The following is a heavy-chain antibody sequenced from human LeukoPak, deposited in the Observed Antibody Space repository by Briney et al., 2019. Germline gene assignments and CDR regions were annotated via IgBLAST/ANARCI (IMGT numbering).Heavy chain of an antibody. CDR2: VRSEVDGGRT. D-gene: IGHD1-26*01. CDR1: RFTFGEYL. V-gene: IGHV3-49*02. CDR3: ARDGRPGSAWTPYYFYMDV. Sequence: SPRHSRAHSRFTFGEYLVCWGCQALGKGRRGVGFVRSEVDGGRTQHGASVIGKFTISRDESKSIAYLQMNSLKTEDTAVYYCARDGRPGSAWTPYYFYMDVWGKGTTVTVSS. J-gene: IGHJ6*03.